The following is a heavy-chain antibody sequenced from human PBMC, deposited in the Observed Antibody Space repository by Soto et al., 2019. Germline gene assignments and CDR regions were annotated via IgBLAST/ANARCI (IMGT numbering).Heavy chain of an antibody. J-gene: IGHJ4*02. Sequence: EVQLLESGGGLVQPGGSLRLSCAASGFTFGNYAMSWVRQAPGKGLEWVSGIRGSGSTTSYVDSVRGRFTISRDNSKNTVYLELNNLRGEDTAVYYCAKAVATISEFDFWGQGTLVTVSS. D-gene: IGHD5-12*01. V-gene: IGHV3-23*01. CDR1: GFTFGNYA. CDR2: IRGSGSTT. CDR3: AKAVATISEFDF.